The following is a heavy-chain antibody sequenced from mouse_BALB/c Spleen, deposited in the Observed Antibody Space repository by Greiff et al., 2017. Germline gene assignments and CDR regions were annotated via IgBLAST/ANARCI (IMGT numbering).Heavy chain of an antibody. J-gene: IGHJ4*01. CDR3: ARDRGYDRDYYAMDY. CDR2: ISDGGSYT. D-gene: IGHD2-2*01. CDR1: GFTFSDYY. V-gene: IGHV5-4*02. Sequence: EVQRVESGGGLVKPGGSLKLSCAASGFTFSDYYMYWVRQTPEKRLEWVATISDGGSYTYYPDSVKGRFTISRDNAKNNLYLQMSSLKSEDTAMYYCARDRGYDRDYYAMDYWGQGTSVTVSS.